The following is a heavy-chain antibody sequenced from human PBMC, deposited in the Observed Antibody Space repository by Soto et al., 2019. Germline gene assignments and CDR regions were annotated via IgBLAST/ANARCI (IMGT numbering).Heavy chain of an antibody. J-gene: IGHJ5*02. V-gene: IGHV3-21*01. CDR2: ISSNSAYI. CDR1: GFTFRSFT. D-gene: IGHD6-13*01. Sequence: VGSVRLSCAASGFTFRSFTMNWVRQAPGKGLEWVSTISSNSAYIYYTDALRGRFTISRDNAKNSLHLQMNSLRAEDTAVYYCMRDASRDSSARGWFDPWGPGTLVTVSS. CDR3: MRDASRDSSARGWFDP.